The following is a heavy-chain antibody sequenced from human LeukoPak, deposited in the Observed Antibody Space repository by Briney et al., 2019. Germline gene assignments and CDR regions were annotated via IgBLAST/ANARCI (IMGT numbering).Heavy chain of an antibody. V-gene: IGHV1-18*01. Sequence: GASVTVSFKASVYTFTSYGISWGRQAPGQGREWMGWISAYNGNTNYAQKLQGRVTMTTDTSTSTAYMELRSLRSDDTAVYYCARSKSEGFDPWGQGTLVTVSS. CDR3: ARSKSEGFDP. J-gene: IGHJ5*02. CDR2: ISAYNGNT. CDR1: VYTFTSYG.